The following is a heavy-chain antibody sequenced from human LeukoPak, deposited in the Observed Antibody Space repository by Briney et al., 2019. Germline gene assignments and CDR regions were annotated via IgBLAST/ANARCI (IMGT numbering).Heavy chain of an antibody. CDR3: ARDGAGSNWQYFDS. J-gene: IGHJ4*02. CDR2: IYYTGTT. D-gene: IGHD6-13*01. Sequence: PSETLSLTCTVSGGSISSYYWSWIRQPPGKGLEWLGYIYYTGTTDYNPSLKSRVTISVDTSNNQFSLKMRSVTAADTAVYYCARDGAGSNWQYFDSWGQGTLVTVSS. V-gene: IGHV4-59*01. CDR1: GGSISSYY.